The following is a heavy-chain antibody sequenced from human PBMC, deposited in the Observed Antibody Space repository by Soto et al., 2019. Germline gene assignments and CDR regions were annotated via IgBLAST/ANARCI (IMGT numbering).Heavy chain of an antibody. D-gene: IGHD6-13*01. Sequence: QVQLVQSGAEVKKPGSSVKVSCKASGGTFSSYAISWVRQAPGQGLEWMGGIIPIFGTANYAQKFQGRVTITADESTSTAYMELSSLRSEDTAVYYCARPHSKGLAAAGDPENNDYYYGMDVWGQGTTVTVSS. CDR1: GGTFSSYA. CDR3: ARPHSKGLAAAGDPENNDYYYGMDV. J-gene: IGHJ6*02. CDR2: IIPIFGTA. V-gene: IGHV1-69*01.